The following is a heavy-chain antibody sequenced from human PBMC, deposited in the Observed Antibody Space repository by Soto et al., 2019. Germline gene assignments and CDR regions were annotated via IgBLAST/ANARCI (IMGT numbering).Heavy chain of an antibody. CDR3: ARLDLSSSETDY. D-gene: IGHD6-6*01. CDR1: GGSISSYY. CDR2: IYYSGST. J-gene: IGHJ4*02. V-gene: IGHV4-59*08. Sequence: SETLSLTCTVSGGSISSYYWSWIRQPPGKGLEWIGYIYYSGSTNYNPSLKSRVTISVDTSKNQFSLKLSSVTAADTAVYYCARLDLSSSETDYWGQGTLVTVSS.